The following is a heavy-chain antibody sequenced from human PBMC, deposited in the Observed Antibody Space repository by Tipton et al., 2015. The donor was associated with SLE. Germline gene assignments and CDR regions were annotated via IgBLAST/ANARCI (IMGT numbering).Heavy chain of an antibody. CDR2: VFRGGST. V-gene: IGHV4-39*07. J-gene: IGHJ6*02. D-gene: IGHD2-2*01. Sequence: TLSLTCTVSGGSISRSYYYWGWVRQPPGKGLEWIGEVFRGGSTNYSPSLESRVTITVDMSKNQFSLRLISVTAADTAVYYCARGCSSSTCEPFYFFGMDVWGQGTTVTVSS. CDR1: GGSISRSYYY. CDR3: ARGCSSSTCEPFYFFGMDV.